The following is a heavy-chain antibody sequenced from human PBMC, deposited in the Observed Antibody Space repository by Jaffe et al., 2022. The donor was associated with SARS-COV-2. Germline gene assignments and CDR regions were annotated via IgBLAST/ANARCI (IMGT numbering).Heavy chain of an antibody. D-gene: IGHD3-9*01. V-gene: IGHV3-49*04. J-gene: IGHJ4*02. Sequence: EVQLVESGGGLVQPGRSLRLSCTASGFTFGDYAMSWVRQAPGKGLEWVGFIRSKAYGGTTEYAASVKGRFTISRDDSKSIAYLQMNSLKTEDTAVYYCTRDPTGYFDWLFFHWGQGTLVTVSS. CDR3: TRDPTGYFDWLFFH. CDR2: IRSKAYGGTT. CDR1: GFTFGDYA.